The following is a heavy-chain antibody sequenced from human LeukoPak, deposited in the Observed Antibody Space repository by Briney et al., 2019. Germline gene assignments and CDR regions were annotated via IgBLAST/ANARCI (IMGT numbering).Heavy chain of an antibody. CDR2: IIPIFGTA. CDR3: AREVSYGSGTYADPYFDY. D-gene: IGHD3-10*01. CDR1: GGTFSSYA. V-gene: IGHV1-69*05. Sequence: RASVKVSCKASGGTFSSYAISWVRQAPGQGLEWMGGIIPIFGTANYAQKFQGRVTITTDESTSTAYMELSSLRSEDTAVYYCAREVSYGSGTYADPYFDYWGQGTLVTVSS. J-gene: IGHJ4*02.